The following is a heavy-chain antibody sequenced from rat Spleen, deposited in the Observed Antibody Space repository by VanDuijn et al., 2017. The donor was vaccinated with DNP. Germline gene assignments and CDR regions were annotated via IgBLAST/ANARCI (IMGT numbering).Heavy chain of an antibody. D-gene: IGHD1-12*01. CDR2: IIYDGSRT. V-gene: IGHV5S10*01. Sequence: RQAPKKGLEWVATIIYDGSRTYYRDSVKGRFTFSRDNAKSTLYLQMDSLRSEDTATYYCSTLNYYASLSGYFDYWGQGVMVTVSS. J-gene: IGHJ2*01. CDR3: STLNYYASLSGYFDY.